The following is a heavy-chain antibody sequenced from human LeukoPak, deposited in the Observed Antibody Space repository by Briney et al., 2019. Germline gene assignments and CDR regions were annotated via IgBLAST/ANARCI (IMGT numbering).Heavy chain of an antibody. CDR2: ISASGGTT. CDR1: GFPFSNYA. CDR3: ASWVAATQDAFDI. V-gene: IGHV3-23*01. Sequence: GGSLRLSCAASGFPFSNYAMTWVRQAPGKDLQWVSGISASGGTTYYADSVKGRFTISRDNSKNTLYLQMNSLRAEDTAVYYCASWVAATQDAFDIWGQGTMVTVSS. D-gene: IGHD2-15*01. J-gene: IGHJ3*02.